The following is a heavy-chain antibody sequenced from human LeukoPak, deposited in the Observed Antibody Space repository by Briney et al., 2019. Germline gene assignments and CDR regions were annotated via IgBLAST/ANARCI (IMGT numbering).Heavy chain of an antibody. D-gene: IGHD6-19*01. CDR2: MNPNSGNT. Sequence: APVKVSCKASGYTFTRYYINWVRQATGQGLEWMGWMNPNSGNTGYAQKFQGRVTMTRDTSITTAYMELSSLRSDDTAVYYCTRGSIAVPYNWFDPWGQGTLVTVSS. CDR3: TRGSIAVPYNWFDP. J-gene: IGHJ5*02. V-gene: IGHV1-8*01. CDR1: GYTFTRYY.